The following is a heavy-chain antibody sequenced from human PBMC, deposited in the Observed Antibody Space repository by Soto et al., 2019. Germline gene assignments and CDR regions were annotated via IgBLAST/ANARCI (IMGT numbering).Heavy chain of an antibody. D-gene: IGHD1-7*01. CDR3: AHRLTLISTWNYGAFDF. J-gene: IGHJ3*01. CDR1: GVSITTQGVG. V-gene: IGHV2-5*02. CDR2: TYWDDDN. Sequence: QITLRESGPTLVKPTQTLTLTCSLSGVSITTQGVGVGWVRQPPGKALEWLAFTYWDDDNRYNPSLKTRLTTMKETSRNEVVLIMTNMEPEDTATYYCAHRLTLISTWNYGAFDFWGQGTLVTVPS.